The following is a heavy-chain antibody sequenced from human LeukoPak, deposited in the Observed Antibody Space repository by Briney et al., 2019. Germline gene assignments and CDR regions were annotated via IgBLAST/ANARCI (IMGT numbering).Heavy chain of an antibody. Sequence: GGSLRLSCSASGFTFSSYAMHWVRQAPGKGLEYVSAISSNGGSTYYADSVKGRFTISRDNSKNTLYLQMNSLRAEDTAVYYCAREIERWFDPWGQGTLVTVSS. CDR1: GFTFSSYA. CDR2: ISSNGGST. V-gene: IGHV3-64*04. CDR3: AREIERWFDP. J-gene: IGHJ5*02.